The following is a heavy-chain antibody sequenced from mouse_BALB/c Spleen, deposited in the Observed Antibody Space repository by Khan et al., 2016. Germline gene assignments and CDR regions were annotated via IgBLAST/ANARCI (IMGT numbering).Heavy chain of an antibody. Sequence: VRLQQSGAELVKPGASVKLSCAVSGFNIKDTYMHWVKQRPEQGLAWIGRIVPANGDTKFDPKFQGKATITADTSSNTAYLRFSRLTSEDTAVXSCAKGYYGSSSMPYWGQGTLVTGSA. CDR1: GFNIKDTY. CDR3: AKGYYGSSSMPY. CDR2: IVPANGDT. V-gene: IGHV14-3*02. D-gene: IGHD1-1*01. J-gene: IGHJ3*01.